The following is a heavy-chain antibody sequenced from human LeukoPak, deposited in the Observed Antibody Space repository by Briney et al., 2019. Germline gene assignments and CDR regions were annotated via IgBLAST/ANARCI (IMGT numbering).Heavy chain of an antibody. CDR1: EFTVSSNY. V-gene: IGHV3-66*01. CDR3: ARNSDRYYFDY. CDR2: IYSGGNT. Sequence: PGGSLRLSCAASEFTVSSNYMSWVRQAPGKGLEWVSVIYSGGNTDYADSVKGRFTISRDISKNTIYLQMSSLRAEDTAVYYCARNSDRYYFDYWGQGTLATVSS. D-gene: IGHD1-26*01. J-gene: IGHJ4*02.